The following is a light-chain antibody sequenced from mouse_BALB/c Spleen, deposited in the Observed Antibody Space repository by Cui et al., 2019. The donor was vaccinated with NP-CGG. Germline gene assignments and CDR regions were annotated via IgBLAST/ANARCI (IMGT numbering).Light chain of an antibody. CDR3: ALWYSNHWV. V-gene: IGLV1*01. J-gene: IGLJ1*01. Sequence: QAVLPQESALTTSPGETVTLTCRSSTGTVTTSNYANWVQEKPDHLFTGLIGGTNNRAPGVPARFSGSLIGDKAALTITGAQTEDEATYFCALWYSNHWVFGGGTKLTVL. CDR2: GTN. CDR1: TGTVTTSNY.